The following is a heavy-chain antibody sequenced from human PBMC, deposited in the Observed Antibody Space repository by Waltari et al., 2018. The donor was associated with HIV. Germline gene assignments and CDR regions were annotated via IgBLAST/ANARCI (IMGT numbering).Heavy chain of an antibody. J-gene: IGHJ4*02. D-gene: IGHD2-15*01. CDR3: QGYLNPGH. V-gene: IGHV3-48*01. CDR2: ISASSGII. CDR1: RFHLSTYS. Sequence: EVQLMASGGGLIQPGGSLRLPSVPSRFHLSTYSLNWVRQAPGKGLEFVSYISASSGIIYYADSVKGRFTVSRDSAKNSLFLQMSSLRAEDTAVDYCQGYLNPGHWGQGTLVTVSS.